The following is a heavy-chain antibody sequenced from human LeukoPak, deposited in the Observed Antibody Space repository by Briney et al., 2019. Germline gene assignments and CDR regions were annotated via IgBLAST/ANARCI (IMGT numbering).Heavy chain of an antibody. D-gene: IGHD3-22*01. Sequence: GGSLGLSLQALGLPSINARLSGFAKPPGKGREWFGRFKSKTNVGTQNYAAPVKGRFTISRDDSKNTLYLQMNSLKTEDTAVYYCTTDEPPSYYYDSSGYYYGVVFLYWGQGTPVTVSS. CDR2: FKSKTNVGTQ. CDR3: TTDEPPSYYYDSSGYYYGVVFLY. CDR1: GLPSINAR. J-gene: IGHJ4*02. V-gene: IGHV3-15*01.